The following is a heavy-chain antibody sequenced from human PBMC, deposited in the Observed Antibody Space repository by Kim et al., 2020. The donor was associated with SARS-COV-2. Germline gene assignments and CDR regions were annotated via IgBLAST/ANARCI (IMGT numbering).Heavy chain of an antibody. J-gene: IGHJ4*02. Sequence: YAQKFQGRVTMTRNTSISTAYMELSSLRSEDTAVYYCARVYDFWSGYYLYWGQGTLVTVSS. V-gene: IGHV1-8*01. CDR3: ARVYDFWSGYYLY. D-gene: IGHD3-3*01.